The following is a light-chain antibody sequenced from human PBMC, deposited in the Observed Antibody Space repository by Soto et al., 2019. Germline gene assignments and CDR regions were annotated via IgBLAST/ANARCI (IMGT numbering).Light chain of an antibody. CDR1: SSDVGGYNY. V-gene: IGLV2-14*01. CDR3: SSYRSGSVVL. Sequence: QSALTQPASVSGSPGQSINISCTGTSSDVGGYNYVSWYQQHPGKAPKLVIYGVSYRPSGVSARFSGSKFQNTASLTISGLQAEDEADYYCSSYRSGSVVLFGGGTKLTVL. J-gene: IGLJ3*02. CDR2: GVS.